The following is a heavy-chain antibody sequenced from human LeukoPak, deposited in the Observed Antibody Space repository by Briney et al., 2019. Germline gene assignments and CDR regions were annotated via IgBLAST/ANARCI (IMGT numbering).Heavy chain of an antibody. CDR2: VDYSGGDT. CDR3: AKVPLIAAPKHFDY. CDR1: GFTLSSYE. V-gene: IGHV3-23*01. D-gene: IGHD6-13*01. J-gene: IGHJ4*02. Sequence: GGSLRLSCIASGFTLSSYEMSWIRQAPGKGLEWVSSVDYSGGDTHYADSVMGRFTISRDNSKNTLYLQLNSLSADDTAVYYCAKVPLIAAPKHFDYWGQGTLVTVSS.